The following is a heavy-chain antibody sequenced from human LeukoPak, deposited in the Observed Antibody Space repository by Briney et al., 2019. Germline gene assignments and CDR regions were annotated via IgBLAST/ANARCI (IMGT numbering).Heavy chain of an antibody. J-gene: IGHJ6*02. CDR1: GGTFISYA. D-gene: IGHD4-23*01. V-gene: IGHV1-69*10. CDR3: ARVQTHYGGNSYYYYGMDV. CDR2: IIPIFGIA. Sequence: GASVKVSCKASGGTFISYAISWVRQAPGQGVEGMGGIIPIFGIANYAQKFQGRVTIPADKSTSTAYMELSSLRSEDTAVYYCARVQTHYGGNSYYYYGMDVWGQGTTVTVSS.